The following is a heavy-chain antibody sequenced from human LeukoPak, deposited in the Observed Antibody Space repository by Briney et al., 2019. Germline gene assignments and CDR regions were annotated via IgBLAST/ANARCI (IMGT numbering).Heavy chain of an antibody. V-gene: IGHV1-2*02. CDR2: INPNSGGT. CDR3: ARDLEVSSVNLGLDP. D-gene: IGHD7-27*01. Sequence: GASVKVSCKASGYTFTGYYMHWVRQAPGQGLEWMGWINPNSGGTDYAQNFQGRVTLTRDTSLSTAYTELSRLGSDDTAVYFCARDLEVSSVNLGLDPWGQGTLVTVSS. CDR1: GYTFTGYY. J-gene: IGHJ5*02.